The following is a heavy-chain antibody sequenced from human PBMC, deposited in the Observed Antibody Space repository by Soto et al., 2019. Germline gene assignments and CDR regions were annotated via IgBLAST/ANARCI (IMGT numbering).Heavy chain of an antibody. D-gene: IGHD3-22*01. J-gene: IGHJ4*02. Sequence: TLSLTCTVSGGSISSGGYYWSWIRQHPGKGLEWIGYIYYSGGTYYNPSLKSRVTISVGTSKNQFSLKLSSVTAADTAVYYCARDDDSSGYYPYYWGQGTLVTVSS. CDR2: IYYSGGT. CDR1: GGSISSGGYY. CDR3: ARDDDSSGYYPYY. V-gene: IGHV4-31*03.